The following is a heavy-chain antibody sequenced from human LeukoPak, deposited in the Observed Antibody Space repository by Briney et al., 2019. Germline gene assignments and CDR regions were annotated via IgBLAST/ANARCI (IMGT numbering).Heavy chain of an antibody. D-gene: IGHD4-17*01. J-gene: IGHJ4*02. V-gene: IGHV4-59*08. CDR2: IFYSGST. Sequence: PSETLSLTCTVSGGSISSNFWSWIRQPPGKGLEWIGYIFYSGSTNYNPSLKSRVTISIDTSKNQFSLMLSSVTAADTAFYYCARHVSYGIFDYWGQGTLVTVSS. CDR3: ARHVSYGIFDY. CDR1: GGSISSNF.